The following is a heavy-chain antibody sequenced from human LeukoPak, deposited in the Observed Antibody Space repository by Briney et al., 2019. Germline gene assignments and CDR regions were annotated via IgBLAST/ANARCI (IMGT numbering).Heavy chain of an antibody. J-gene: IGHJ5*02. CDR1: GFTISDYG. CDR2: SRSGGANN. V-gene: IGHV3-23*01. D-gene: IGHD4-23*01. Sequence: PGGSLRLSCAASGFTISDYGLVWVRQAPGQGLEWVSGSRSGGANNFYADAVKGRFTISRDNSRDTVSLYMNSLRVEDTAMYYCAKGSTGGKVDWFDPWGPGTLVTVSS. CDR3: AKGSTGGKVDWFDP.